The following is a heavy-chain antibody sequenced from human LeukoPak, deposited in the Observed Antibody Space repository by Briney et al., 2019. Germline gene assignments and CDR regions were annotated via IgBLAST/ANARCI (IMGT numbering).Heavy chain of an antibody. CDR1: GFTFSSYA. J-gene: IGHJ3*02. CDR2: ISSNGGST. CDR3: ARDPADDAFDI. V-gene: IGHV3-64*01. Sequence: GGSLRLSCAASGFTFSSYAMHWVRQAPGKGLEYVSAISSNGGSTYYANSVKGRFTISRDNSKNTLYLQMGSLRAEDMAVYYCARDPADDAFDIWGQGTMVTVSS.